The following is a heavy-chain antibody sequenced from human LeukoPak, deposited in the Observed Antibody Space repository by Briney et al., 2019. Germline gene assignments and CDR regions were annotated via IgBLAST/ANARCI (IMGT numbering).Heavy chain of an antibody. Sequence: PETSLRLSCAASGFTFDDYDMHWVRQAPGKGLEWVSLISWDGGSTYYADSVKGRFTISRDNSKNSLYLQMNSLRAEDTALYYCAKDMGARYDFWSGYYPDYWGQGTLVTVSS. CDR1: GFTFDDYD. J-gene: IGHJ4*02. D-gene: IGHD3-3*01. V-gene: IGHV3-43D*03. CDR2: ISWDGGST. CDR3: AKDMGARYDFWSGYYPDY.